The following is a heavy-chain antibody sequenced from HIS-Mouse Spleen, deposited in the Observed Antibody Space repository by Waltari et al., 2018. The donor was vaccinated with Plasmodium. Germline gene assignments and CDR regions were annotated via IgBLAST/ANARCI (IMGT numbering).Heavy chain of an antibody. J-gene: IGHJ4*02. CDR1: GGSISSSSYY. CDR3: ARLSIAVAGNFDY. Sequence: QLQLQESGPGMVKPSETLSLTCTVSGGSISSSSYYWGGIRQPPGKGLEWIGSIYYSGSTYYNPSLKSRVTISVDTSKNQFSLKLSSVTAADTAVYYCARLSIAVAGNFDYWGQGTLVTVSS. V-gene: IGHV4-39*01. D-gene: IGHD6-19*01. CDR2: IYYSGST.